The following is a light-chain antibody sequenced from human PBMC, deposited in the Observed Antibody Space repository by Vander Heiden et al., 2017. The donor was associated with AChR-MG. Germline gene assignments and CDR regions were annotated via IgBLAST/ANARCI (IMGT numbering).Light chain of an antibody. J-gene: IGKJ3*01. CDR3: QQYGTSPFT. Sequence: EIALTQSPGILSLSPGESATLSRRASQIISNNYLAWYRQRPGQAPRLLLYGASSRSTGISERFSGRASGPDVTLTISRLEPGDFAVYYCQQYGTSPFTFGPGTKVDVK. CDR2: GAS. CDR1: QIISNNY. V-gene: IGKV3-20*01.